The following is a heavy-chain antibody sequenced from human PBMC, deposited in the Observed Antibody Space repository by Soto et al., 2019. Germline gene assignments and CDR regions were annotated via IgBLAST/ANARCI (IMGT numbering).Heavy chain of an antibody. CDR1: GGTFSSYS. CDR2: IIPIVTVT. V-gene: IGHV1-69*02. CDR3: ARELVIGDAFDI. Sequence: QVQLVQSGAEVTKPGSSVKVSCKASGGTFSSYSISWVRQAPGQGLEWMGRIIPIVTVTHYAQRFQGRVTITADTSTSTAFMDLSSLRSEDTAVYYCARELVIGDAFDIWGQGTMVTVSS. J-gene: IGHJ3*02. D-gene: IGHD1-26*01.